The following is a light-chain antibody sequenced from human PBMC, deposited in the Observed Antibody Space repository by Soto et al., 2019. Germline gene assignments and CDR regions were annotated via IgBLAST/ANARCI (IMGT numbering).Light chain of an antibody. CDR1: QSISNW. CDR3: QQYNTYPWT. V-gene: IGKV1-5*03. CDR2: KAS. J-gene: IGKJ1*01. Sequence: DIQMTQSPSTLSVSVGDTVTITCRASQSISNWLAWYQQRPGKAPNLLIYKASSLEGGVPSRFSGSGSGTDFTLTISSLQPDDFATYYCQQYNTYPWTFGQGTRVE.